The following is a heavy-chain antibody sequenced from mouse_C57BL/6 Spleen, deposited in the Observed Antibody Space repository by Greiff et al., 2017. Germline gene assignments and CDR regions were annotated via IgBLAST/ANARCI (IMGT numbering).Heavy chain of an antibody. CDR3: ARSRSYDGDYAWFDY. Sequence: QVQLQQPGAELVRPGSSVKLSCKASGYTFTSYWMHWVKQRPIQGLEWIGNIDPSDSETHYNQKFTDKATLTVDKSSSTAYMQLSSLTSEDSAVDYWARSRSYDGDYAWFDYWGQGTLVTVSA. J-gene: IGHJ3*01. D-gene: IGHD2-3*01. CDR1: GYTFTSYW. V-gene: IGHV1-52*01. CDR2: IDPSDSET.